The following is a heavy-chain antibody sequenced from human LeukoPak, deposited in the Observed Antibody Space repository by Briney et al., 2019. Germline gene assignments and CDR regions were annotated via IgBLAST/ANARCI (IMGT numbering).Heavy chain of an antibody. D-gene: IGHD3-9*01. CDR2: IYPSDSDT. V-gene: IGHV5-51*01. CDR3: ARTSGRRYDNIDY. CDR1: GYIFTSYS. Sequence: GESLKISCTGSGYIFTSYSIAWVRQMPRKGLGWMGIIYPSDSDTRHSPSFQGQVTISADKSMSTAYLQWSSLKASDTAMYYCARTSGRRYDNIDYWGQGTLVTVSS. J-gene: IGHJ4*02.